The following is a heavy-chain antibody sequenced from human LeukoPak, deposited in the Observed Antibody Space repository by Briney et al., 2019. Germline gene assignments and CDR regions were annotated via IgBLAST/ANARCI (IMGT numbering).Heavy chain of an antibody. D-gene: IGHD6-6*01. Sequence: GGSLRLSCAASGFTFSSYSMNWVRQAPGKGLEWVSYISSSSSTIYYADSVKGRFTISRDNAKNPLYLQMNSLRAEDTAVYYCARGEYSSSDYYYYYMDVWGKGTTVTVPS. CDR2: ISSSSSTI. CDR1: GFTFSSYS. J-gene: IGHJ6*03. CDR3: ARGEYSSSDYYYYYMDV. V-gene: IGHV3-48*01.